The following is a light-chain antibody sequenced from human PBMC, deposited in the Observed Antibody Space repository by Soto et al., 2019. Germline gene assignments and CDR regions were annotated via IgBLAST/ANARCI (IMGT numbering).Light chain of an antibody. CDR3: SSYTTSSTYV. J-gene: IGLJ1*01. V-gene: IGLV2-14*01. CDR1: SSDVVGYNY. CDR2: DVS. Sequence: QSVLTQPASVSGSPGQSITISCTGTSSDVVGYNYVSWYQQHPGKATKLMISDVSNRPSGVSNRFSGSKSGNTASLTISGLQTEDEADYYCSSYTTSSTYVFGTGTQLTVL.